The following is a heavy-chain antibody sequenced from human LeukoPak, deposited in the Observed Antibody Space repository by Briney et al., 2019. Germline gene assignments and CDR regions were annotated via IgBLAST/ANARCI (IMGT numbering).Heavy chain of an antibody. CDR2: ISSSGRTI. CDR3: AELGITMIGGV. CDR1: GFTFSSYE. J-gene: IGHJ6*04. V-gene: IGHV3-48*03. D-gene: IGHD3-10*02. Sequence: GGSPRLSCAASGFTFSSYEMNWVRQAPGKGLEWVSYISSSGRTIYYADSVKGRFTISRDNAKNSLYLQMNSLRAEDTAVYYCAELGITMIGGVWGKGTTVTISS.